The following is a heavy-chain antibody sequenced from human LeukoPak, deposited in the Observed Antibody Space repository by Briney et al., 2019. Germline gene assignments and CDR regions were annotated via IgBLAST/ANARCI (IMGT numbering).Heavy chain of an antibody. Sequence: PGGSLRLSCAASGFNFSSYAMTWVRQAPGKGLEWLSVISVSGDRTYYADSVKGRFAISRDNSKNTLYLQMNSLRAEDTAVYYCAKDGDSGSYSYMDVWGKGTTVTVSS. V-gene: IGHV3-23*01. CDR1: GFNFSSYA. CDR2: ISVSGDRT. CDR3: AKDGDSGSYSYMDV. J-gene: IGHJ6*03. D-gene: IGHD1-26*01.